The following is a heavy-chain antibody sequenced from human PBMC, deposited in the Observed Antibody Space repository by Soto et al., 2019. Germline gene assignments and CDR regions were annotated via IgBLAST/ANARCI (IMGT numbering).Heavy chain of an antibody. Sequence: GGSLRLSCAASGFTFSSYSMNWVRQAPGKGLEWVSYISSSSSTIYYADSVKGRFTISRDNAKNSLYLQMNSLRAEDTAVYYCARTRPYSSSWPFDYWGQGTLVTVSS. V-gene: IGHV3-48*01. CDR1: GFTFSSYS. D-gene: IGHD6-13*01. J-gene: IGHJ4*02. CDR2: ISSSSSTI. CDR3: ARTRPYSSSWPFDY.